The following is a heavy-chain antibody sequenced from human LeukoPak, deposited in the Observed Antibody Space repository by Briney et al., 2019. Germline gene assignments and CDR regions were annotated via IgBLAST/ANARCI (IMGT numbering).Heavy chain of an antibody. V-gene: IGHV1-18*01. Sequence: ASVKVSCKASGYTFTSYGISWVRQAPGQGLEWMGWISAYNGNTNYAQKLQGRVTMTTDTSTSTAYMELRSLRSDGTAVYYCARDWDIVVVPAAMRGPYFDYWGQGTLVTVSS. J-gene: IGHJ4*02. D-gene: IGHD2-2*01. CDR2: ISAYNGNT. CDR1: GYTFTSYG. CDR3: ARDWDIVVVPAAMRGPYFDY.